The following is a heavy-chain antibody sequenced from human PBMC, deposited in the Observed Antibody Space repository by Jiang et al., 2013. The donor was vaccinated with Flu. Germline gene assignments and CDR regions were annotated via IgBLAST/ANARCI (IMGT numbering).Heavy chain of an antibody. J-gene: IGHJ4*02. CDR3: ARVGPVTGTRGWGYFDY. V-gene: IGHV4-59*01. Sequence: SLESRVTISIDTSKNQFSLKLSSVTAADTAVYYCARVGPVTGTRGWGYFDYWGQGTLVTVSS. D-gene: IGHD6-19*01.